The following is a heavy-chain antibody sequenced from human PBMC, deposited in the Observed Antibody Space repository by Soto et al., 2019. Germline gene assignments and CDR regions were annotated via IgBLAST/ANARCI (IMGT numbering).Heavy chain of an antibody. V-gene: IGHV3-23*01. J-gene: IGHJ4*02. CDR1: GVTCSSYA. CDR3: AKEGLWGRRVIITGAHFDY. CDR2: ISGSGGST. D-gene: IGHD3-10*01. Sequence: EVQLLESGGGLVQPGGSLRLSCAASGVTCSSYAMSWVRQAPGKGLEWVSAISGSGGSTYYADSVKGRFTISRDNSKNTLYLQMNSLRAEDTAVYYCAKEGLWGRRVIITGAHFDYWGQGTLVTVSS.